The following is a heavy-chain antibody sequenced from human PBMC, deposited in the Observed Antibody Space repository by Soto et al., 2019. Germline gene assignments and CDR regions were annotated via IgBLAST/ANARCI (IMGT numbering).Heavy chain of an antibody. CDR2: MPHGGPS. CDR1: GASSSINTW. Sequence: SETLSLTCTVSGASSSINTWWRWVRQPPGEGLGWIGQMPHGGPSNYNPSLTSRVTISGDKSKKQLFLNLNSVTAADTAVYYCVRNGENAFFFDYWGQGIPVTVSS. J-gene: IGHJ4*02. V-gene: IGHV4-4*02. D-gene: IGHD7-27*01. CDR3: VRNGENAFFFDY.